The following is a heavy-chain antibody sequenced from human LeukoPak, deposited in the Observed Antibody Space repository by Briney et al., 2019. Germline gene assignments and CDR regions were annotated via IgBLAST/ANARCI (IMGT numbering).Heavy chain of an antibody. J-gene: IGHJ4*02. CDR3: ARNYYGSGSGIFDY. Sequence: SETLSLTCIVSGYSISIGYYWGWIRPPPGKGLEWIGSIDHSGNIYYNPSLKSRVTISVDTSKNQFSLKLSSVTAADTAVYYCARNYYGSGSGIFDYWGQGTLVTVSS. CDR1: GYSISIGYY. D-gene: IGHD3-10*01. V-gene: IGHV4-38-2*02. CDR2: IDHSGNI.